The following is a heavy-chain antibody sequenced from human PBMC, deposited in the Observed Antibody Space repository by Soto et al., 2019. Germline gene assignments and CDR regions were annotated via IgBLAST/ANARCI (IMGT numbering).Heavy chain of an antibody. D-gene: IGHD2-21*02. CDR2: INAGNGNT. V-gene: IGHV1-3*01. Sequence: SVKVSCKASGYTFTSYAMHWVRQAPGQRLEWMGWINAGNGNTKYSQKFQGRVTITRDTSASTAYMELSSLRSEDTAVYYCARSIVVVTALDYWGQGTRVTVAS. CDR3: ARSIVVVTALDY. CDR1: GYTFTSYA. J-gene: IGHJ4*02.